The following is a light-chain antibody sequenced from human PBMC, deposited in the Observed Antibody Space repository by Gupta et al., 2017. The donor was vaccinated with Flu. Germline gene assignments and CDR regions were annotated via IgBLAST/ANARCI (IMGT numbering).Light chain of an antibody. CDR1: QDISNY. Sequence: DIQMTQSPSSLSASVGDRVTITCQASQDISNYLNRYQQKPGKAPKLLIYDASNLETGVPSRFSGSGSGTDFTFTISSLQPEDIATYYCQQDYNLPLTFGGGTKVEIK. J-gene: IGKJ4*01. V-gene: IGKV1-33*01. CDR3: QQDYNLPLT. CDR2: DAS.